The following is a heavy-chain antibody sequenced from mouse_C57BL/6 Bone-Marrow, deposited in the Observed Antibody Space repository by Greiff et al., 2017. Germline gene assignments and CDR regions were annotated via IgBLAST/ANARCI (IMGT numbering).Heavy chain of an antibody. CDR1: GFSLTSYG. CDR2: IWGGGST. V-gene: IGHV2-9*01. J-gene: IGHJ1*03. D-gene: IGHD2-5*01. Sequence: VQLQQSGPGLVAPSQSLSITCPVSGFSLTSYGVDWVRQPPGKGLEWLGVIWGGGSTNYNSALMSRLSISKDNSKSQVFLKMNSLQTDDTAMYYCAKHAYYSNYSYWYFDVWGTGTTVTVSS. CDR3: AKHAYYSNYSYWYFDV.